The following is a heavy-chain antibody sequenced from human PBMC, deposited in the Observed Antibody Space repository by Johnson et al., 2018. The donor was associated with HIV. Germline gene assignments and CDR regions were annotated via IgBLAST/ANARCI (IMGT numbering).Heavy chain of an antibody. Sequence: VQLLESGGGVVQPGGSLRLSCAASAFTFSSYGMHWVRQAPGKGLEWVALIRYDGSNNYYEDSVKGRFTISRDKSKHTLYLQMNSLRAEDTAVYHCAKDRDAYTLSTDAFDIWGQGTMVTVSS. CDR1: AFTFSSYG. CDR3: AKDRDAYTLSTDAFDI. CDR2: IRYDGSNN. V-gene: IGHV3-30*02. J-gene: IGHJ3*02. D-gene: IGHD5-24*01.